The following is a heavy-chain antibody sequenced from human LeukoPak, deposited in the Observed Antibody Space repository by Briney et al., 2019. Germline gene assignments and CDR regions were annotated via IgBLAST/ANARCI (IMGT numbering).Heavy chain of an antibody. V-gene: IGHV3-23*01. D-gene: IGHD3-9*01. J-gene: IGHJ4*02. CDR2: ISPGGGTT. CDR3: AKEERITIFWEYHYFDY. Sequence: QPGGSLRLSCAVSGFAFGSEAMSWVRQSPARGLEWVASISPGGGTTYYADYVKGRFTISRDNSKNTLYLQMNSLRAEDTAVYYCAKEERITIFWEYHYFDYWGQGTLVTVSS. CDR1: GFAFGSEA.